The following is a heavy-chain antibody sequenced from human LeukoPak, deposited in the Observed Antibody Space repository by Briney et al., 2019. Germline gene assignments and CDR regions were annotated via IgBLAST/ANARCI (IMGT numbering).Heavy chain of an antibody. Sequence: GGSLRLSCAASGFTFGIYAMSWVRQAPGQGLDWVSAISARDGSTYYADSVKGRFTISRDNSKNTVLLQMNNLRLEDAAVYYCARGSRYGDYPYYCDFWGQGTLVTVSS. J-gene: IGHJ4*02. CDR3: ARGSRYGDYPYYCDF. CDR1: GFTFGIYA. V-gene: IGHV3-23*01. D-gene: IGHD4-17*01. CDR2: ISARDGST.